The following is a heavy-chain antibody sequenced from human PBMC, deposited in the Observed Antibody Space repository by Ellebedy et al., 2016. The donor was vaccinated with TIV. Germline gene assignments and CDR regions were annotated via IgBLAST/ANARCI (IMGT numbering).Heavy chain of an antibody. V-gene: IGHV4-39*01. Sequence: SETLSLXCTVSGGSISSSSYYWGWIRQPPGKGLEWIGSIYYSGSTYYNPSLKSRVTISVDTSKNQFSLKLSSVTAADTAVYYCARHEMVRGLDYFDYWGQGTLVTVSS. CDR1: GGSISSSSYY. CDR3: ARHEMVRGLDYFDY. D-gene: IGHD3-10*01. J-gene: IGHJ4*02. CDR2: IYYSGST.